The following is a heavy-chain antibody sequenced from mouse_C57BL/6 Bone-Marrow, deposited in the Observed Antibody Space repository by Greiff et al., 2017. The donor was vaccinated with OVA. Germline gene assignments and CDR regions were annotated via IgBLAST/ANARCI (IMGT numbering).Heavy chain of an antibody. V-gene: IGHV1-61*01. CDR1: GYTFTSYW. CDR2: IYPSDSET. J-gene: IGHJ2*01. Sequence: QVQLKQPGAELVRPGSSVKLSCKASGYTFTSYWMDWVKQRPGQGLEWIGNIYPSDSETHYNQKFKDKATLTVDKSSSTAYMQLSSLTSEDSAVYYCARSNTDYFDYWGQGTTLTVSS. CDR3: ARSNTDYFDY.